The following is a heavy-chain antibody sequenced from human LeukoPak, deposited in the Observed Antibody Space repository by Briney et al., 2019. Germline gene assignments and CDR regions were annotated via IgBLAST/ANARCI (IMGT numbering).Heavy chain of an antibody. V-gene: IGHV3-53*04. J-gene: IGHJ4*02. CDR1: GFTFSSYA. D-gene: IGHD2-15*01. Sequence: GGSLRLSCAASGFTFSSYAMNWVRLAPGKGLEWVSVIYSGGSTYYADSVKGRFTISRHNSKNTLYLQMNSLRAEDTAVYYCARVAPGGEIDYWGQGTLVTVSS. CDR2: IYSGGST. CDR3: ARVAPGGEIDY.